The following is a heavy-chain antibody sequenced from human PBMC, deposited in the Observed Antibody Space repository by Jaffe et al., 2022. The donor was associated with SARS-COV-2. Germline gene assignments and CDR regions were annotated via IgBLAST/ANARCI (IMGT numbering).Heavy chain of an antibody. D-gene: IGHD2-2*02. CDR2: INHSGST. J-gene: IGHJ3*02. CDR1: GGSFSGYY. CDR3: ARTTDIVVVPAAISGAFDI. Sequence: QVQLQQWGAGLLKPSETLSLTCAVYGGSFSGYYWSWIRQPPGKGLEWIGEINHSGSTNYNPSLKSRVTISVDTSKNQFSLKLSSVTAADTAVYYCARTTDIVVVPAAISGAFDIWGQGTMVTVSS. V-gene: IGHV4-34*01.